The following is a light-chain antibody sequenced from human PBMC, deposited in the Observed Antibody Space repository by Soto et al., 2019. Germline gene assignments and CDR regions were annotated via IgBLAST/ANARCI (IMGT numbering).Light chain of an antibody. CDR1: QSIHSW. V-gene: IGKV1-5*03. CDR3: QQYNTHPYT. J-gene: IGKJ2*01. CDR2: RAS. Sequence: DFQMTQSPSTLSASVGDRVTITCRASQSIHSWLAWYQQKPGRTPKLLIYRASTLESGVPSRFSSSGSGTEFTLTISSMQPDDFATYYCQQYNTHPYTFGQGTKLEIK.